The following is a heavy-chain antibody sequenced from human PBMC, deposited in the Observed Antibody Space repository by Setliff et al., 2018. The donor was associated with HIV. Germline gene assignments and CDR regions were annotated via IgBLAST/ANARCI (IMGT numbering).Heavy chain of an antibody. V-gene: IGHV3-49*04. J-gene: IGHJ4*02. CDR2: IRSKAYGGTT. D-gene: IGHD3-16*01. Sequence: QPGGSLRLSCTASGFTFGDYAMSWVRQAPGKGLEWVGFIRSKAYGGTTEYAASVKGRFTISRDDSKSIAYLQMNSLKTEDTAVYYCTRDRDYDYVWGTPGTFDYWGQGTLVTVSS. CDR1: GFTFGDYA. CDR3: TRDRDYDYVWGTPGTFDY.